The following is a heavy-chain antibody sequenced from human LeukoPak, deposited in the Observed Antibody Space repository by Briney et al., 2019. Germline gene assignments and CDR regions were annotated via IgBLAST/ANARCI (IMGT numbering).Heavy chain of an antibody. J-gene: IGHJ4*02. V-gene: IGHV1-2*02. CDR1: GYTFTGYY. CDR2: INPNSGGT. CDR3: ARNYDFWSGYVY. D-gene: IGHD3-3*01. Sequence: ASVKVSFKASGYTFTGYYMHWVRQAPGQGREWVGWINPNSGGTNYAQKFQGRVTMTRDTSISTAYMELSRLRSDDTAVYYCARNYDFWSGYVYWGRGTLVTVSS.